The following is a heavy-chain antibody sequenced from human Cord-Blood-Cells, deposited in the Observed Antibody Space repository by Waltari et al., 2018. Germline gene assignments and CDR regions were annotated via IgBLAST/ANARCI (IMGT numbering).Heavy chain of an antibody. J-gene: IGHJ6*02. Sequence: QVQLVQSGAEVKKPGSSVKVSCKASGGTFSSYAISWVRQAPGQGLEWMGGIIPIFGTANDAQKCQGRVTITADESTSTAYMELSSLRSEDTAVYYCASGYSYGYSDYYYGMDVWGQGTTVTVSS. D-gene: IGHD5-18*01. V-gene: IGHV1-69*12. CDR3: ASGYSYGYSDYYYGMDV. CDR1: GGTFSSYA. CDR2: IIPIFGTA.